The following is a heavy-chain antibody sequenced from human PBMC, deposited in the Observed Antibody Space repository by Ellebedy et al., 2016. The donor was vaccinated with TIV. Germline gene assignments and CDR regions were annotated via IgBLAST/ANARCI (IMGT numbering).Heavy chain of an antibody. CDR3: AKVLFAFGEFESPFDP. V-gene: IGHV3-30*02. Sequence: GESLKISCAASGFTFHSYGMHWVRQAPGKVLEWVTFIRYDGSDKYYADSVKGRFTVSRDNSKNTLTLQMNGLRPDDTAVYYCAKVLFAFGEFESPFDPWGQGTLVIVSS. CDR1: GFTFHSYG. J-gene: IGHJ5*02. D-gene: IGHD3-10*01. CDR2: IRYDGSDK.